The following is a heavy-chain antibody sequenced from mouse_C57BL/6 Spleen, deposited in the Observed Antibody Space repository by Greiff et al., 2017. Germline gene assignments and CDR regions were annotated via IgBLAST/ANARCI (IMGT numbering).Heavy chain of an antibody. CDR2: ISSGSSTI. Sequence: EVKLMESGGGLVKPGGSLKLSCAASGFTFSDYGMHWVRQAPEKGLEWVAYISSGSSTIYYADTVKGRFTISRDNAKNTLFLQMTSLRSEDTAMYYCARGVYYVSYYFDYWGQGTTLTVSS. D-gene: IGHD1-1*01. V-gene: IGHV5-17*01. CDR1: GFTFSDYG. J-gene: IGHJ2*01. CDR3: ARGVYYVSYYFDY.